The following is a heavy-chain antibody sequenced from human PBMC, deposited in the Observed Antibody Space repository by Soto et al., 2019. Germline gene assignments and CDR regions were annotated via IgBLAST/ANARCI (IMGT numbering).Heavy chain of an antibody. CDR3: VKDRDSNSWPSRDV. D-gene: IGHD3-22*01. CDR2: ISPKSGNT. J-gene: IGHJ6*02. CDR1: VYRFTRNG. Sequence: ASVKVSCKTSVYRFTRNGIGCVRQAPGQGLEWMGWISPKSGNTKYAQKFQGRVIMTTDTSTSTAYMELRSLRSDDTAVYFCVKDRDSNSWPSRDVWGPGTTVTVSS. V-gene: IGHV1-18*01.